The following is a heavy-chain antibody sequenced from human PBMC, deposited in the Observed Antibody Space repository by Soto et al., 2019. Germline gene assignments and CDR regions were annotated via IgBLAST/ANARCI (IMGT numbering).Heavy chain of an antibody. CDR2: ISYDGSNK. Sequence: QVQLVESGGGVVQPGRSLRLSCAASGFTFSSYAMHWVRQAPGKGLEWVAVISYDGSNKYYADSVKGRFTISRDNSKNTLYLQMNSLRAEDTAVYCCARVAVAGSDYWGQGTLVTVSS. V-gene: IGHV3-30-3*01. CDR1: GFTFSSYA. CDR3: ARVAVAGSDY. J-gene: IGHJ4*02. D-gene: IGHD6-19*01.